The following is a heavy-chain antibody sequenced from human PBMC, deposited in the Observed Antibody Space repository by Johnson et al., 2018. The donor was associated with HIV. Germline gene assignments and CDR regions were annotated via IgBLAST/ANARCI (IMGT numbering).Heavy chain of an antibody. D-gene: IGHD3-10*01. V-gene: IGHV3-48*04. CDR2: ISSSSSTI. CDR3: ARDFVSVGECTAFDV. CDR1: GFTFSSYS. Sequence: VQLVESGGALVKPGGSLRVSCAASGFTFSSYSMNWVRQAPGKGLEWVSYISSSSSTIYYADYVKGRFTMSRDSAKNSLYLQMNSLRAEDTALYYCARDFVSVGECTAFDVWGQGTMVTVSS. J-gene: IGHJ3*01.